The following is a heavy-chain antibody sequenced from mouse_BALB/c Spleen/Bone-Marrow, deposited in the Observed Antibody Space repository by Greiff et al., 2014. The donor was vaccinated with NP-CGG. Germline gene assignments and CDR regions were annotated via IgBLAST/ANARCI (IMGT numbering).Heavy chain of an antibody. Sequence: DVHLVESGAELVKPGASVKLSCTASGFNIKDTYIHWVKQRPEQGLEWIGRIDPANDNTIYDPKFQGKATITADTSSSTAYLQLSSLTSEDTAVYYCASYVYGYYFDYWGQGTTLTVSS. CDR2: IDPANDNT. J-gene: IGHJ2*01. CDR1: GFNIKDTY. D-gene: IGHD2-2*01. V-gene: IGHV14-3*02. CDR3: ASYVYGYYFDY.